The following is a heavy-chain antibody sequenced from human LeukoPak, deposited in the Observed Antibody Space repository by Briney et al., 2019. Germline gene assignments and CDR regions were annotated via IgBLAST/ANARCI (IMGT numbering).Heavy chain of an antibody. V-gene: IGHV4-34*01. CDR3: ARQYSGSYYSDAFDI. J-gene: IGHJ3*02. CDR1: GGSISSYY. Sequence: PSETLSLTCTVSGGSISSYYWSWIRQPPGKGLEWIGEINHSGSTNYNPSLKSRVTISVDTSKNQFSLKLSSVTAADTAVYYCARQYSGSYYSDAFDIWGQGTMVTVSS. D-gene: IGHD1-26*01. CDR2: INHSGST.